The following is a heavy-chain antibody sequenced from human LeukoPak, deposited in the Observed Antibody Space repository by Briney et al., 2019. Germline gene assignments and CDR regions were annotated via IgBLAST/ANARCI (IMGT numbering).Heavy chain of an antibody. J-gene: IGHJ4*02. CDR1: GFTFSHYW. CDR3: VRDGGVSGYDLLDY. Sequence: GGSLRLSCAASGFTFSHYWMTWVRQAPGKGLEWVAQINQDGSEEYYMDSVKARFTISRDNAKNSNSLRAEDTAVYYCVRDGGVSGYDLLDYWGQGTLVTVSS. CDR2: INQDGSEE. D-gene: IGHD5-12*01. V-gene: IGHV3-7*01.